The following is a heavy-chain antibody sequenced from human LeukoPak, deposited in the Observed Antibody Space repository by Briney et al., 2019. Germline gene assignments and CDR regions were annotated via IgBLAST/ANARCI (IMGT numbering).Heavy chain of an antibody. J-gene: IGHJ4*02. V-gene: IGHV4-34*01. CDR1: GGSFSGYY. D-gene: IGHD4-23*01. CDR3: ARFSTVVIRGTDRTGLDY. CDR2: INHSGST. Sequence: SETLPLTCAVYGGSFSGYYWSWIRQPPGKGLEWIGEINHSGSTNYNPSLKSRVTISVDTSKNQFSLKLSSVTAADTAVYYCARFSTVVIRGTDRTGLDYWGQGTLVTVSS.